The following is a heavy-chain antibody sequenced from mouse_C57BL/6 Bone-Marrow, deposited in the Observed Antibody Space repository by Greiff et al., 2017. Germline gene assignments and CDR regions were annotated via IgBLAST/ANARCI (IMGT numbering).Heavy chain of an antibody. CDR3: ARHPAYYSNYDAMDY. CDR1: GFTFSDYG. Sequence: EVKLEESGGGLVQPGGSLKLSCAASGFTFSDYGMAWVRQAPRKGPEWVAFISNLAYSIYYADTVTGRFTISRENAKNTLYLEMSSLRSEDTAMYYCARHPAYYSNYDAMDYWGQGTSVTVSS. CDR2: ISNLAYSI. V-gene: IGHV5-15*04. J-gene: IGHJ4*01. D-gene: IGHD2-5*01.